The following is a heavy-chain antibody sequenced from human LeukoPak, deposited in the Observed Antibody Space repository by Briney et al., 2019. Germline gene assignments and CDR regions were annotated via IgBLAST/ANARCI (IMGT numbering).Heavy chain of an antibody. D-gene: IGHD2-15*01. V-gene: IGHV5-51*01. CDR2: IYPGNSDT. J-gene: IGHJ6*03. CDR1: GYSFTSYW. Sequence: GESLKISCKGSGYSFTSYWIGWVRQMPGKGLEWMGVIYPGNSDTRYSPSFQGQVTISADKSIKTAYLQWSSLKASDTAIYYCARQGIVVDRFRYYYYMDVWGKGTTVTTSS. CDR3: ARQGIVVDRFRYYYYMDV.